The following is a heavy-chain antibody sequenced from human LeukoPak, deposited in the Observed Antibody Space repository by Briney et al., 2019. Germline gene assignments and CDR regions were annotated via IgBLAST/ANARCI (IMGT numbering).Heavy chain of an antibody. D-gene: IGHD3-22*01. CDR2: IFYSGST. CDR3: AKSNGYGLVDI. V-gene: IGHV4-39*07. J-gene: IGHJ3*02. Sequence: SETLSLTCTVSGGSMSTSNYYWGWIRQPPGRGLVWIGNIFYSGSTYYSPSLRSRVTISLDTSRNQFSLKLNSVTAADTAVYYCAKSNGYGLVDIGRRGKMATVSS. CDR1: GGSMSTSNYY.